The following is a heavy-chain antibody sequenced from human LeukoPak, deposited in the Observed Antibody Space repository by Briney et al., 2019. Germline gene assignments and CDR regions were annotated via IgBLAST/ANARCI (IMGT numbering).Heavy chain of an antibody. CDR1: GGSISSYY. CDR2: IYTSGST. D-gene: IGHD6-13*01. J-gene: IGHJ3*02. CDR3: ARDTSSWYPDAFDI. Sequence: TSETLSLTCTVSGGSISSYYWSWIRQPAGKGLEWIGRIYTSGSTNYNPSLKSRVTMSVDTSKNQFPLKLSSVTAADTAVYYCARDTSSWYPDAFDIWGQGTMVTVSS. V-gene: IGHV4-4*07.